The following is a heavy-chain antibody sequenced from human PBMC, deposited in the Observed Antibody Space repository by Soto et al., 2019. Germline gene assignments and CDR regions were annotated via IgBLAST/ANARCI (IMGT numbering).Heavy chain of an antibody. V-gene: IGHV3-23*01. Sequence: GRSLRLSCAASGFTFSTYAMNWVRQTPGKGLEWVSSISSNGGYTHYADSVKGRFIISRDNSKNTLYLQTNSLRAEDTAVYYCARVRAPPPPYSEENPENYCLVVWGQGTTVTVSS. CDR1: GFTFSTYA. J-gene: IGHJ6*02. D-gene: IGHD5-18*01. CDR3: ARVRAPPPPYSEENPENYCLVV. CDR2: ISSNGGYT.